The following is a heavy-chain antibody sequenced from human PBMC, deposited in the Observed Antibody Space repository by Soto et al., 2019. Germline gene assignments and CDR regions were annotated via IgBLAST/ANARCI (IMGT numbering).Heavy chain of an antibody. CDR3: ARDAPLGCSGGSCYYTDAFDI. V-gene: IGHV1-3*01. D-gene: IGHD2-15*01. CDR1: GYTFTSYA. CDR2: INAGNGNT. Sequence: ASVKVSCKASGYTFTSYAMHWVRQAPGQRREWMGWINAGNGNTKYSQKFQGRVTITRDTSASTAYMELSSLRSEDTAVYYCARDAPLGCSGGSCYYTDAFDIWGQGXMVTV. J-gene: IGHJ3*02.